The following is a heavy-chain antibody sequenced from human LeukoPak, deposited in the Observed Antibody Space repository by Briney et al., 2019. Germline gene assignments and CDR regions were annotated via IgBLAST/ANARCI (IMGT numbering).Heavy chain of an antibody. V-gene: IGHV4-30-2*01. CDR1: GGSVSSGSYY. Sequence: PSETLSLTCTVSGGSVSSGSYYWSWIRQPPGKGLEWIGYIYHSGSTYYNPSLKSRVTISVDRSKNQFSLKLSSVTAADTAVYYCARDQCYYDSSGYRGCWFDPWGQGTLVTVSS. D-gene: IGHD3-22*01. J-gene: IGHJ5*02. CDR3: ARDQCYYDSSGYRGCWFDP. CDR2: IYHSGST.